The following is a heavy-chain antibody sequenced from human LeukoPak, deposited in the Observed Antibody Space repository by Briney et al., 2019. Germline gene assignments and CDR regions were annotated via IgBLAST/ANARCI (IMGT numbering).Heavy chain of an antibody. CDR1: GGSISSSSYY. Sequence: SETPSLTCTVSGGSISSSSYYWGWIRQPPGKGLEWIGSIYYSGSTNYNPSLKSRVTISVDTSKNQFSLKLSSVTAADTAVYYCARCLGPIAVAGFDYWGQGTLVTVSS. CDR3: ARCLGPIAVAGFDY. V-gene: IGHV4-39*07. CDR2: IYYSGST. D-gene: IGHD6-19*01. J-gene: IGHJ4*02.